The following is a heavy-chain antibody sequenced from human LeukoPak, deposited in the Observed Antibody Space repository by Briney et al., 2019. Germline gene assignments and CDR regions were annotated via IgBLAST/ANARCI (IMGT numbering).Heavy chain of an antibody. CDR1: GASVSGSPYY. D-gene: IGHD6-19*01. J-gene: IGHJ4*02. CDR2: INHSGST. Sequence: PSETLSLTCTVSGASVSGSPYYWSWIRQPPGKGLEWIGEINHSGSTNYNPSLKSRVTISVDTSKNQFSLKLSSVTAAETALYYCARGTLYSGWSYYFDSWGQGTLVTVSS. V-gene: IGHV4-39*07. CDR3: ARGTLYSGWSYYFDS.